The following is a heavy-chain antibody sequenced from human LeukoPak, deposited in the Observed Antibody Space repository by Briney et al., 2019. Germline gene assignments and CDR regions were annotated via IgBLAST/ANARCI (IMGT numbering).Heavy chain of an antibody. Sequence: GGSLRLSCAASGFTLSSYWMHWVRQAPGKGLEWVSSISSSSSYIYYADSVKGRFTISRDNAKNSLYLQMNSLRAEDTAVYYCARALPSPLYSGSYADAFDIWGQGTMVTVSS. J-gene: IGHJ3*02. D-gene: IGHD1-26*01. CDR3: ARALPSPLYSGSYADAFDI. V-gene: IGHV3-21*01. CDR1: GFTLSSYW. CDR2: ISSSSSYI.